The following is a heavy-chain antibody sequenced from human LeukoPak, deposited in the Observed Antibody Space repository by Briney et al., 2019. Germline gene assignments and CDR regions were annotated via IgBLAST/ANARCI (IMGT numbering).Heavy chain of an antibody. V-gene: IGHV4-59*08. CDR1: GGSISSYY. J-gene: IGHJ3*02. CDR2: IFYSGGS. CDR3: ARLGSTFDI. D-gene: IGHD2-2*01. Sequence: PSETLSLTCTVSGGSISSYYWNRIRQPPGKGLEWIGYIFYSGGSNYNPSLKSRVTISVDTSKNHFSLKLSSVTAADTAVYYCARLGSTFDIWGQGTMVTVSS.